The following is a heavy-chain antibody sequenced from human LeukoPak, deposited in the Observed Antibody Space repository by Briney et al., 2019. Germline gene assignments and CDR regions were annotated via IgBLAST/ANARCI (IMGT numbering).Heavy chain of an antibody. CDR3: ARERQLHLGELFPFAEFFQP. CDR1: GYTFTGQY. V-gene: IGHV1-2*02. J-gene: IGHJ1*01. CDR2: INPNSGGT. D-gene: IGHD3-16*01. Sequence: GASVKVSCKTSGYTFTGQYLHWVRQAPGQGLEWMGWINPNSGGTKSAQKFQGRVIMTRDTSISTAYMELRSLSSDDTAVYYCARERQLHLGELFPFAEFFQPWGQGTLVTVFS.